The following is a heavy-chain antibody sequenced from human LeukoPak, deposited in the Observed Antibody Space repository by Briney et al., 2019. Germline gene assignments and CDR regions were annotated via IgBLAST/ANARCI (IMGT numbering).Heavy chain of an antibody. CDR3: ARSYYDFWSGYHYYFDY. D-gene: IGHD3-3*01. J-gene: IGHJ4*02. CDR2: INHSGST. CDR1: GGSFNGYY. V-gene: IGHV4-34*01. Sequence: SETLSLTCAVYGGSFNGYYWSWIRQLPGKGLEWIGEINHSGSTNYNPSLKSRVTISVDTSKNQFSLKLSSVAAADTAVYYCARSYYDFWSGYHYYFDYWGQGTLVTVSS.